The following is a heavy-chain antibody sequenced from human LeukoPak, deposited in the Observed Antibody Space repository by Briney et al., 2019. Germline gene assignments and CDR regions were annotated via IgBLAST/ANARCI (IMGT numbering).Heavy chain of an antibody. CDR3: ARPDDYGVNWFDP. CDR1: GGSISSSSYY. J-gene: IGHJ5*02. V-gene: IGHV4-39*01. CDR2: IYYSGST. D-gene: IGHD4-17*01. Sequence: SETLSLTCTVSGGSISSSSYYWGWIRQPPGKGLEWIGSIYYSGSTYYNPSLKSRVTISVDTSKNQFSLKLGSVTAADTAVYYCARPDDYGVNWFDPWGQGTLVTVSS.